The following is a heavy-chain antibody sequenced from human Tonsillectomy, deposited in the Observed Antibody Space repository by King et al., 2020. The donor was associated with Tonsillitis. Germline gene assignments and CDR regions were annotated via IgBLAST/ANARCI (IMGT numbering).Heavy chain of an antibody. J-gene: IGHJ4*02. Sequence: QLVQSGGEVXXPGASVKXSCQASGYTFTSYHISWVRXXPGQGLXWMGXXXXXXGXXXYAXKLQGRVTMTTDTXTSTAYXEMXGXXSDDTAVYYCARVGDGYNTERIHDYWGQGTLVSVSS. CDR3: ARVGDGYNTERIHDY. D-gene: IGHD5-24*01. CDR2: XXXXXGXX. V-gene: IGHV1-18*01. CDR1: GYTFTSYH.